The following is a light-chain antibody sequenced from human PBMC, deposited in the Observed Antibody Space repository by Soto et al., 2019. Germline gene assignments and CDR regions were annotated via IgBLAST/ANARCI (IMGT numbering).Light chain of an antibody. CDR3: CSDTTTSALGV. J-gene: IGLJ1*01. V-gene: IGLV2-14*02. Sequence: QSALTQPASVSGSPGQSITISCTGTSSDVGSYNLVSWYQQHPGKAPKLIIYEVSNRPSGVSNRFSGSKSGNTASLTISGLQAEDEADYYCSDTTTSALGVFGTGTKLTVL. CDR2: EVS. CDR1: SSDVGSYNL.